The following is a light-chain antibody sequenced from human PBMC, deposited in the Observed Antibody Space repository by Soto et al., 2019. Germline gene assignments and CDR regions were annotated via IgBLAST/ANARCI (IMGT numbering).Light chain of an antibody. CDR2: GNS. V-gene: IGLV1-40*01. Sequence: QSVLTQPPSVSGAPGQRVTISCTGSSSNIGAGYDVHWYQQLPGTAPKLLIYGNSNRPSGVPDRFSGSKSGTSASLAITGLQAEDEADHYCHSYDSSLSISGVFGGGTKLTVL. CDR3: HSYDSSLSISGV. CDR1: SSNIGAGYD. J-gene: IGLJ2*01.